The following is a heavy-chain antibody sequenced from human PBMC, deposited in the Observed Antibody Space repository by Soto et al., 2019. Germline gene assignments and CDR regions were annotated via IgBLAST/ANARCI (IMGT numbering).Heavy chain of an antibody. D-gene: IGHD1-1*01. V-gene: IGHV3-74*01. Sequence: EVQLVESGGGLVQPGGSLRLSCAASGFTFNNFWMHWVRQAPGKGLVWVSRINTAGTITSYADSVKGRFSISRDNAKNTVYLQMNSLRDDDTAVYYCARDLTSLGTPGDDFDYWGLGTLVTVSS. CDR1: GFTFNNFW. CDR2: INTAGTIT. J-gene: IGHJ4*02. CDR3: ARDLTSLGTPGDDFDY.